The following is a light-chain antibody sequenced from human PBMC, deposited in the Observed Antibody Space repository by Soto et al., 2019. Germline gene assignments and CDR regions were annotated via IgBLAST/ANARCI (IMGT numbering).Light chain of an antibody. CDR3: LQDYNYPLT. Sequence: EIVLTQSPATLSLSPGERATLSCRASQSVNNYLAWYQQKPGQAPRLLIYDTSDRASGIPARFSGSGSGTDFTLTISSLQPEDFATYYCLQDYNYPLTFGGGTKVDIK. CDR1: QSVNNY. CDR2: DTS. J-gene: IGKJ4*01. V-gene: IGKV3-11*01.